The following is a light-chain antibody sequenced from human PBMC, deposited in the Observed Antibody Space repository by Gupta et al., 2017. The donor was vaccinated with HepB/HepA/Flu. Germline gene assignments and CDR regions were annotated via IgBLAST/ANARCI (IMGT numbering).Light chain of an antibody. J-gene: IGKJ5*01. CDR3: QQYGSSPPVIT. CDR2: DAS. V-gene: IGKV3-20*01. CDR1: QSVSDDY. Sequence: EIVLTQSPGTLSLSTGESATLSCRASQSVSDDYVDWYQQKPGQTPRLLIYDASGRATGIPDRFSGSGSGTDFTLTIRRLEPEDFAVYDCQQYGSSPPVITFGQGTRLEI.